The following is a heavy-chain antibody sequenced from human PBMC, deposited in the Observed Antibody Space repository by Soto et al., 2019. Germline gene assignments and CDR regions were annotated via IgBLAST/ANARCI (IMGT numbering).Heavy chain of an antibody. Sequence: ASVKVSCKASGYTLNGYYLHWVRQAPGQRLEWMGWINAHNGNTNYSQKFQCRVTITRDTSASTAYMELSRLRSEDTAVYYCARWVGGNYFHYWGQGTLVTVSS. V-gene: IGHV1-3*01. CDR2: INAHNGNT. J-gene: IGHJ4*02. D-gene: IGHD1-26*01. CDR3: ARWVGGNYFHY. CDR1: GYTLNGYY.